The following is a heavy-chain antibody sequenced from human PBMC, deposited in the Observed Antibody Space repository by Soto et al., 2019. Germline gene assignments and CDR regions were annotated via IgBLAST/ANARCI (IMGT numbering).Heavy chain of an antibody. CDR1: GFTVSRFV. D-gene: IGHD1-1*01. CDR3: ARGNMDV. CDR2: TSNDGSNT. V-gene: IGHV3-30*04. Sequence: QVHLEESGGGVVQPGRSLRLSCVGCGFTVSRFVLHWVRQAPGKGLEWVAVTSNDGSNTYCADSVKGRFTISRDNSMSSLYLQMSSLRREDTALYYCARGNMDVWGRGTTVIVFS. J-gene: IGHJ6*02.